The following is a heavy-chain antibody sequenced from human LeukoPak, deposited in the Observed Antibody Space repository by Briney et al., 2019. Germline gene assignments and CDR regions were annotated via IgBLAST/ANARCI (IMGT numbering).Heavy chain of an antibody. J-gene: IGHJ5*02. CDR3: VREVYDGNWFDP. CDR1: GFTFSTCA. D-gene: IGHD3-3*01. V-gene: IGHV3-64*01. Sequence: GGSLRLSCAASGFTFSTCAMHWVRQAQGKGLEYVAAISGNGDSTYYANSVKGRFTISRDNSKNTLYLHMGSLRPEDMAVYYCVREVYDGNWFDPWGQGTLVTVSS. CDR2: ISGNGDST.